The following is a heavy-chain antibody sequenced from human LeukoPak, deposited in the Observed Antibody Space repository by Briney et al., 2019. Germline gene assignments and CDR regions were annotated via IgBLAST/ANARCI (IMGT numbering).Heavy chain of an antibody. J-gene: IGHJ3*02. CDR2: IYSGGST. V-gene: IGHV3-53*01. Sequence: GGSLRLSCAASGFTVSSNYMSWVRQAPGKGLEWVSVIYSGGSTYYADSVKGRFTISRDNSKNTLYLQMNSLRAEDTAVYYCAREGAGTVYAFDIWGQGTMVTVSS. CDR3: AREGAGTVYAFDI. D-gene: IGHD6-19*01. CDR1: GFTVSSNY.